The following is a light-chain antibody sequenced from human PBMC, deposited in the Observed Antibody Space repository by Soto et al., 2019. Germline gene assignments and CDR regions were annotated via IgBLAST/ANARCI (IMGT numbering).Light chain of an antibody. V-gene: IGKV3-20*01. J-gene: IGKJ1*01. Sequence: EIVLTQSPGTLSLSPGERSTLSCRASQSVSINYSAWYQQRPGQSPSLLIYAASSPAAGLPDRSSGRGSGKDFSLSISRLEPEDFAVYYSQLYGTSRAFGQGTKV. CDR2: AAS. CDR3: QLYGTSRA. CDR1: QSVSINY.